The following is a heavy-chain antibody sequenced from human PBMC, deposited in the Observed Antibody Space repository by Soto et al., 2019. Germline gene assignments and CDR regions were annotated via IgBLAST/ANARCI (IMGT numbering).Heavy chain of an antibody. Sequence: QVQLVESGGGVVQPGRSLRLSSAASGFTFSSYGMHWVRQAPGKGLEWVAVISYDGSYKYYADSMKGRVTISRDNSKNTLYVQMNSLRAEETVVCNCAKEVYGVATHPDFDYWGQGTLVTVSS. J-gene: IGHJ4*02. CDR3: AKEVYGVATHPDFDY. D-gene: IGHD5-12*01. CDR2: ISYDGSYK. CDR1: GFTFSSYG. V-gene: IGHV3-30*18.